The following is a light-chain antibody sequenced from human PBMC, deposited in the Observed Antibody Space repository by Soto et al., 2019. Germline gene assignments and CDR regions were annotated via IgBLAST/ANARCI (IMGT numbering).Light chain of an antibody. J-gene: IGLJ1*01. V-gene: IGLV2-8*01. CDR2: EVS. CDR1: SSDVGSYNY. Sequence: QSALTQPPSASGSPGQSVTISCTGTSSDVGSYNYVSWYQQHPGKAPKLMISEVSKRPSGVPDRFSGSKSGNTASLTVSRLHAEDEADYYCISYAGSDFYVFGTGTKLTVL. CDR3: ISYAGSDFYV.